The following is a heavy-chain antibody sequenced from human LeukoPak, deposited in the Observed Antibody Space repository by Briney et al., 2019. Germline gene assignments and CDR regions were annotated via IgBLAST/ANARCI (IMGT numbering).Heavy chain of an antibody. CDR3: AKDELRYYYDSSGSLLD. J-gene: IGHJ4*02. D-gene: IGHD3-22*01. V-gene: IGHV3-9*01. CDR2: ISWNSGSI. Sequence: GGSLRLSCAASRFTFSSYAMSWVRQAPGKGLEWVSGISWNSGSIGYADSVKGRFTISRDNAKNSLYLQMNSLRAEDTALYYCAKDELRYYYDSSGSLLDWGQGTLVTVSS. CDR1: RFTFSSYA.